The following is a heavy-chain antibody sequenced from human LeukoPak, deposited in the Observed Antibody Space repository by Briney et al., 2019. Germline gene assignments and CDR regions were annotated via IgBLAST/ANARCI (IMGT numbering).Heavy chain of an antibody. CDR3: ARGRVSSSTRYSTYYYYFYMDV. D-gene: IGHD1-1*01. CDR2: IYNNEST. Sequence: SETLSLTCTVSGDAVYYWNWIRQPAGKGLEWIGRIYNNESTWSNPSLKSRVSMSIDTSKNQFSLKLSSVTAADTAVYFCARGRVSSSTRYSTYYYYFYMDVWGKGTTVTVSS. CDR1: GDAVYY. V-gene: IGHV4-4*07. J-gene: IGHJ6*03.